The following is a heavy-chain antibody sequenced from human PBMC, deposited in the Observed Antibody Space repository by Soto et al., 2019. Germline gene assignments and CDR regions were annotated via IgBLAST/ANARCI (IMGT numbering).Heavy chain of an antibody. CDR1: GESFNDYF. CDR2: VHHTGTS. V-gene: IGHV4-34*02. Sequence: QVALQQWGAGLLKPSXXXSLTCAVYGESFNDYFWTWIRQSPGGGLEWLAEVHHTGTSYYNPSLKSRLAVSVDTSRNQFSLNLTSLTAADTATYYCARRKDSSRYFYGMDVWGQGTTVVVSS. J-gene: IGHJ6*02. CDR3: ARRKDSSRYFYGMDV. D-gene: IGHD6-13*01.